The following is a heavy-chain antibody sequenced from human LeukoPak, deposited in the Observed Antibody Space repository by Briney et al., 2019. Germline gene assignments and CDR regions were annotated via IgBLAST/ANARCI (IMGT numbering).Heavy chain of an antibody. J-gene: IGHJ3*02. CDR3: VRDEGGPSTMHNGFDI. CDR1: GFTFSNYY. V-gene: IGHV3-21*01. Sequence: PGGSLRLSCAASGFTFSNYYMNWVRQAPGKGLEWVSFISRSSSYIYYADSMKGRFTISRDNAKNSLYLQMNSLRAEDTAVYYCVRDEGGPSTMHNGFDIWGQGTMVTVSS. CDR2: ISRSSSYI. D-gene: IGHD2-21*01.